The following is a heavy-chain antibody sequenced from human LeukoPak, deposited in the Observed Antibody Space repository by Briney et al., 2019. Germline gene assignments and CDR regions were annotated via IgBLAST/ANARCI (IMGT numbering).Heavy chain of an antibody. CDR3: ARARFGYYGSGTHSYYFDY. CDR1: GGSIISYY. V-gene: IGHV4-59*12. J-gene: IGHJ4*02. CDR2: IYYTGST. D-gene: IGHD3-10*01. Sequence: PSETLSLTCTVSGGSIISYYWSWIWQPPGKGLEWIGYIYYTGSTNYNPSLKSRVTISVDTSKNQFSLKLSSVTAADTAVYYCARARFGYYGSGTHSYYFDYWGQGTLVTVSS.